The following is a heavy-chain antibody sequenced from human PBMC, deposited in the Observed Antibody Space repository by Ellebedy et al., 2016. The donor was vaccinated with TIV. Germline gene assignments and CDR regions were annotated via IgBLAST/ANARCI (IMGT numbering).Heavy chain of an antibody. CDR1: GFTFDRFA. Sequence: PGGSLRLSCAASGFTFDRFAMHWVRQGPAKALEWVAVFTWDCFGTDYLDSVRGRFTISRANSRNSLFLDMSSLRPGDTALYFCAKDSGSHGIDYWGHGTLVTVSS. CDR3: AKDSGSHGIDY. J-gene: IGHJ4*01. D-gene: IGHD3-16*01. CDR2: FTWDCFGT. V-gene: IGHV3-43D*03.